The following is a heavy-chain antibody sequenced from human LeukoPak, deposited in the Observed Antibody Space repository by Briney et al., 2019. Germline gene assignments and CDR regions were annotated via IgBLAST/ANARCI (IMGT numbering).Heavy chain of an antibody. D-gene: IGHD6-13*01. CDR3: ARGSSSWQGYSFDY. Sequence: PGGSLRLSCAASGFTFSSYEMNWVRQAPGKGLEWVSYISSSGSTIYYADSVKGRFTISRNNAKNSLYMQMNSLRAEDTAVYYCARGSSSWQGYSFDYWGQGTLVTVSS. CDR2: ISSSGSTI. CDR1: GFTFSSYE. V-gene: IGHV3-48*03. J-gene: IGHJ4*02.